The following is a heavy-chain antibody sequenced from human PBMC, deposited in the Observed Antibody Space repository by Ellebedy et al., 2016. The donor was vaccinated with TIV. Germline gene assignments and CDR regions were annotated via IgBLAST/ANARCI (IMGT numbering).Heavy chain of an antibody. D-gene: IGHD6-13*01. CDR3: ASDGYSTSQNAGGGDY. CDR2: IWYDGSHI. CDR1: TFTLSDYA. V-gene: IGHV3-33*01. J-gene: IGHJ4*02. Sequence: GESLKISCAASTFTLSDYAMHWVRQAPGKGLEWVAVIWYDGSHIYYANSVRGRFTISRDNAKNTLYLRMSNLRVEDNAVYYCASDGYSTSQNAGGGDYWGQGSLVTVSS.